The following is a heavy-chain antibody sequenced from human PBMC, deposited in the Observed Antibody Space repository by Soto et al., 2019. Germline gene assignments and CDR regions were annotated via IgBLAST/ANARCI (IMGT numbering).Heavy chain of an antibody. CDR3: ARHYDYVSFATLDY. D-gene: IGHD3-16*01. Sequence: GESLKISCKGSGYSFTSYWISWVRRMPGKGLEWMGRIDPSDSYTNYSPSFQGHVTISADKSISTAYLQWSSLKASDTAMYYCARHYDYVSFATLDYWGQGTLVTVSS. CDR2: IDPSDSYT. J-gene: IGHJ4*02. CDR1: GYSFTSYW. V-gene: IGHV5-10-1*01.